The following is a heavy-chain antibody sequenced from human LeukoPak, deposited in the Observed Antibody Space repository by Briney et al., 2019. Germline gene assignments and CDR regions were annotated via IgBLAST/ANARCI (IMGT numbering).Heavy chain of an antibody. CDR2: IYYSGST. CDR1: GGSISSYY. V-gene: IGHV4-59*01. D-gene: IGHD3-22*01. CDR3: ASRVDYYDSSGYYQRGAFDI. Sequence: SETLSLTCTVSGGSISSYYWSWIRQPPGRGLEWIGYIYYSGSTNYNPSLKSRVTISVDTSKNQFSLKLSSVTAADTAVYYCASRVDYYDSSGYYQRGAFDIWGQGTMVTVSS. J-gene: IGHJ3*02.